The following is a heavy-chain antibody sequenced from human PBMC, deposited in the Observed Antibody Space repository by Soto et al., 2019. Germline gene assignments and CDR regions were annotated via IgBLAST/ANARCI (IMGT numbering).Heavy chain of an antibody. CDR3: ARDPSDY. CDR1: GYTLIAYP. Sequence: ASVKVSCKASGYTLIAYPMHWVRQAPGQRLEWMGWINPGNADTKYSQKFQGRVTITRDTSASTAYLELSSLRSEDTAVYYCARDPSDYWGQGTLVTVSS. CDR2: INPGNADT. V-gene: IGHV1-3*01. J-gene: IGHJ4*02.